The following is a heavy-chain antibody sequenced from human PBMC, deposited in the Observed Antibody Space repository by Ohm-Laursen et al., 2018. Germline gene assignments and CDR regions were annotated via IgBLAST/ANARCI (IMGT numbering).Heavy chain of an antibody. CDR3: AAETVPGGMDV. V-gene: IGHV1-58*01. CDR1: GFTFTSSA. J-gene: IGHJ6*02. D-gene: IGHD1-14*01. Sequence: SVKVSCNASGFTFTSSAVQWVRQARGQRLEWIGWIVVGSGNTNYAQKFQERVTITRDMSTSTAYMELSSLRSEDTAVYYCAAETVPGGMDVWGQGTTVTVSS. CDR2: IVVGSGNT.